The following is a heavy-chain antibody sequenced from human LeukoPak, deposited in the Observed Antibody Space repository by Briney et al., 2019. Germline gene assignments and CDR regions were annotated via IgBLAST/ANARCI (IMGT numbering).Heavy chain of an antibody. D-gene: IGHD2-2*02. Sequence: GGSLRLSCAASGFTFSDYYMSWIRQAPGKGLEWVSYISSSGSTIYYADSVKGRFTISRDNAKNSLYLQMNSLRVEDTAVYYCARDVVPATINQYYYYYMDVWGKGTTVTVSS. J-gene: IGHJ6*03. CDR1: GFTFSDYY. CDR2: ISSSGSTI. V-gene: IGHV3-11*04. CDR3: ARDVVPATINQYYYYYMDV.